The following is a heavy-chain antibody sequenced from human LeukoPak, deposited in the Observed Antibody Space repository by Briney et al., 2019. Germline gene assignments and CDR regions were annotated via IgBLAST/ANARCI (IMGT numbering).Heavy chain of an antibody. Sequence: GGSLRLSCAASGFTFSSSGMHWVRQAPGKGLEWVAIIWYDGSRKYYTDSVKGRFTISRDNSKNTLYFQMNGLRVEDTAVYYCTRVGASASYGSPYFDYWGQGTLVTVSS. D-gene: IGHD5-18*01. CDR3: TRVGASASYGSPYFDY. V-gene: IGHV3-33*08. J-gene: IGHJ4*02. CDR2: IWYDGSRK. CDR1: GFTFSSSG.